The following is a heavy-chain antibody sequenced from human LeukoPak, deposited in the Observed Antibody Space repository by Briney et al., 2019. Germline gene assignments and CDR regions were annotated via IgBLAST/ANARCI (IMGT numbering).Heavy chain of an antibody. CDR2: IYYSGST. CDR1: GGPISSYY. CDR3: ARGRAATGFDY. V-gene: IGHV4-59*01. J-gene: IGHJ4*02. Sequence: SETLSLTCTVSGGPISSYYWSWIRQPPGKGLEWIGYIYYSGSTNYNPSLKSRVTISVDTSKSQFSLKLSSVTAADTAVYYCARGRAATGFDYWGQGTLVTVSS. D-gene: IGHD2-15*01.